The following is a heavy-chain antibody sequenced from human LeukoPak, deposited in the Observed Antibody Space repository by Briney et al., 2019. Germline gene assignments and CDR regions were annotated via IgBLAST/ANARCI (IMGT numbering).Heavy chain of an antibody. CDR3: ARARDGGVPWFDP. CDR1: GFTFSSYA. D-gene: IGHD2-8*02. Sequence: GGSLRLSCAASGFTFSSYAMHWVRQAPGKGLEWVAVISYDGSNKYYADSVKGRFTISRENSKNTVYLQMNSLRAEDTAVYYCARARDGGVPWFDPWGQGTLVTVSS. J-gene: IGHJ5*02. V-gene: IGHV3-30*04. CDR2: ISYDGSNK.